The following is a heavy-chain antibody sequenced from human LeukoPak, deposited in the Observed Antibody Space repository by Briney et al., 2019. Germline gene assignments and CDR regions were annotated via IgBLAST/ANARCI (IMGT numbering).Heavy chain of an antibody. J-gene: IGHJ6*03. CDR1: GFTVSSNY. CDR2: IYSGGST. Sequence: PGGSLRLSCAASGFTVSSNYMSWVRQAPGKGLEWVSDIYSGGSTYYADSVKGRFTISRDNSKNTLYLQMNSLRAEDTAVYYCARVLRGWLPPYYYYMDVWGKGTTVTVSS. D-gene: IGHD5-12*01. CDR3: ARVLRGWLPPYYYYMDV. V-gene: IGHV3-66*02.